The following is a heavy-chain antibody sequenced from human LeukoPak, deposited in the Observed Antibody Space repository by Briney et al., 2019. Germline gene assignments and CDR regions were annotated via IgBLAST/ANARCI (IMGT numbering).Heavy chain of an antibody. CDR3: ARNRYSSGWSSLDY. CDR1: GGSISTYY. CDR2: IDYSGST. Sequence: PSETLCLTCTVSGGSISTYYWTWIRQSPGKGLEGIGYIDYSGSTNYNPSLKRRVTISVDTSKNQFSLKLSSVTAADTAVYYCARNRYSSGWSSLDYWGQGTLVTVSS. V-gene: IGHV4-59*01. D-gene: IGHD6-19*01. J-gene: IGHJ4*02.